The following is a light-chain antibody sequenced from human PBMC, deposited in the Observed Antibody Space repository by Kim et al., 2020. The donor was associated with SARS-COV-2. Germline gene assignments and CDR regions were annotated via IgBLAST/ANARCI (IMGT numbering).Light chain of an antibody. V-gene: IGLV7-46*01. J-gene: IGLJ2*01. CDR1: TGAVTSGHY. Sequence: PGVTVTLTGGSSTGAVTSGHYPYWFQQRPGQAPTTLIYDTNNKPSWTPARFSGSLLGGKAALTLSGAQPEDEAEYYCLLSYSGARVFGGGTQLTVL. CDR3: LLSYSGARV. CDR2: DTN.